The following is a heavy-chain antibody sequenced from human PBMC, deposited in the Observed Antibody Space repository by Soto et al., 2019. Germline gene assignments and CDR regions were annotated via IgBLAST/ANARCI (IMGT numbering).Heavy chain of an antibody. J-gene: IGHJ6*03. D-gene: IGHD3-10*01. Sequence: SETLSLTCTVSGGSISSSSYYWGWFRQPPGKGLQWIGSIYYSGTTYYNPSLKSRVTIFVDTSKNQFSLKLSSVTAADTAVYYCARLGRTALRYYYMDVWGKGTTVTVSS. CDR3: ARLGRTALRYYYMDV. CDR2: IYYSGTT. CDR1: GGSISSSSYY. V-gene: IGHV4-39*01.